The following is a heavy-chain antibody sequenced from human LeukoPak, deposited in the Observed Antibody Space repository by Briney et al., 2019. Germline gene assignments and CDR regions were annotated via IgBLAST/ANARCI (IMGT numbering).Heavy chain of an antibody. CDR1: GYTFISYG. CDR2: ISAYNGNT. D-gene: IGHD4-23*01. CDR3: ARGNSYGGNSGYNFDY. J-gene: IGHJ4*02. V-gene: IGHV1-18*01. Sequence: ASVKVSCKASGYTFISYGISWVRQAPGQGLEWMGWISAYNGNTNYAQKLQGRVTMTTDTSTSTAYMELRSLRSDDTAVYYCARGNSYGGNSGYNFDYWGQGTLVTVSS.